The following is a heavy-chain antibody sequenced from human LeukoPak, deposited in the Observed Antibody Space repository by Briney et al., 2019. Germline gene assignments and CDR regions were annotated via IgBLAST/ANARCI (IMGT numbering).Heavy chain of an antibody. V-gene: IGHV3-30-3*02. CDR2: ISYDGSNK. CDR1: GLTFSSYA. D-gene: IGHD3-22*01. J-gene: IGHJ4*02. Sequence: GGSLRLSCAASGLTFSSYAMHWVRQAPGKGLEWVAIISYDGSNKYYADSVKGRFTISRDNSKNTLYLQMNSLRAEDTAVYYCAKPTYYYDSSGYLFDYWGQGTLVTVSS. CDR3: AKPTYYYDSSGYLFDY.